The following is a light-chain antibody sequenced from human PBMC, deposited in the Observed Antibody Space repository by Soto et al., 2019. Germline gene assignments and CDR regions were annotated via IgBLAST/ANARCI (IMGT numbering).Light chain of an antibody. J-gene: IGLJ1*01. CDR3: AAWDDSLSGLYV. CDR2: RNN. V-gene: IGLV1-47*01. Sequence: QSVLXQPPSASGTPVQRVTLSCSGSSSNIGSNYVYWYQQLPGTAPKLLIYRNNQRPSGVPDRFSGSKSGTSASLAISGLRSEDEADYYCAAWDDSLSGLYVFGTGTKVTVL. CDR1: SSNIGSNY.